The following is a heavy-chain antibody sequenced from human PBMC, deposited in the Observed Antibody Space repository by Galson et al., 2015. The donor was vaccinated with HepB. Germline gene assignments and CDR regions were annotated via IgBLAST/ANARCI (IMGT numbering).Heavy chain of an antibody. V-gene: IGHV3-21*01. D-gene: IGHD1-26*01. CDR3: ARDAVGATHDAFDV. CDR1: GFTFSTFG. Sequence: SLRLSCAASGFTFSTFGMNWVRQAPGKGLEWVSFISTTGTYIYYADSVKGRLTISRDNTKNSLYLQLNSLRAEDTAVYYCARDAVGATHDAFDVWGQGTLVTVSS. J-gene: IGHJ3*01. CDR2: ISTTGTYI.